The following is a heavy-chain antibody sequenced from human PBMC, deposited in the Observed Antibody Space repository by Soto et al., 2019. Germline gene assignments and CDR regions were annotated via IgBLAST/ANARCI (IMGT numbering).Heavy chain of an antibody. CDR1: GGSFSGYQ. D-gene: IGHD3-10*01. CDR2: INDSGNI. Sequence: QVQLQQWGAGLLEPSETLSLTCAVYGGSFSGYQWTWIRQTPGKGLEWIGEINDSGNINYNPSLKSRVTIFLDTPKKQISLKLSSVTAADTAVYYCARGLILCFGELSRRGGYYYYMDVWGEGTTVIVSS. CDR3: ARGLILCFGELSRRGGYYYYMDV. J-gene: IGHJ6*03. V-gene: IGHV4-34*01.